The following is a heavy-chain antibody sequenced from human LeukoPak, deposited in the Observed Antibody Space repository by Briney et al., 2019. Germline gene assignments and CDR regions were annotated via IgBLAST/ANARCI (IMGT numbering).Heavy chain of an antibody. CDR1: GYTFTGYY. CDR2: INPNSGGT. J-gene: IGHJ6*02. Sequence: VNVSYLHSGYTFTGYYMHWVGPAPGQGLEWMGWINPNSGGTNYAQKFQGRVTMTRDTSISTAYMELSRLRSDDTAVYYCARGYCSCGSCYRYYYYGMDVWGQGTTVTVSS. D-gene: IGHD2-15*01. V-gene: IGHV1-2*02. CDR3: ARGYCSCGSCYRYYYYGMDV.